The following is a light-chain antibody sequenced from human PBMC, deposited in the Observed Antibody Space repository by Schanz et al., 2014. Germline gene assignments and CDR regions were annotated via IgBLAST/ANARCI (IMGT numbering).Light chain of an antibody. V-gene: IGKV3-20*01. CDR2: NAS. J-gene: IGKJ4*01. CDR1: QSVNTY. CDR3: QQYGSSPLT. Sequence: EIVLTQSPATLSLSPGEGAALSCRASQSVNTYLAWYQQKPGQAPRLLIYNASKRATGIPDRFSGSGSGTDFSLTISRLEPEDFAVYYCQQYGSSPLTFGGGTNVEIK.